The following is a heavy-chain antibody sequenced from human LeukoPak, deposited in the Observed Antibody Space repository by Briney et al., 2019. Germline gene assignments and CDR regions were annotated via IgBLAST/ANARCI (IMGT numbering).Heavy chain of an antibody. Sequence: QPGGSLRLSCAASGFTFSSYAMSWVRQAPGKGLEWVSAISGSGGSTYYADSVRGRFTISRDNSKNTLYLQMNSLRAEDTAVYYCAKAAGYNWNYGDGYYFDYWGQGTLVTVSS. CDR3: AKAAGYNWNYGDGYYFDY. CDR2: ISGSGGST. J-gene: IGHJ4*02. V-gene: IGHV3-23*01. D-gene: IGHD1-7*01. CDR1: GFTFSSYA.